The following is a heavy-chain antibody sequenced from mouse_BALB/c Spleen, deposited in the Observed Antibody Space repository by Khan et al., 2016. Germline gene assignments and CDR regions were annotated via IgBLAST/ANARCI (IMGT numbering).Heavy chain of an antibody. D-gene: IGHD1-1*01. CDR1: GYSITSDYA. CDR3: ARAYYGSSYFDY. Sequence: EVQLQESGPGLVKPSQSLSLTCTVTGYSITSDYAWNWIRQFPGNKLEWMGYISYSGSTSYNPSLKSRISITRDTSKNQFFLQLNSVTTEDTATYCCARAYYGSSYFDYWGQGTTLTVSS. J-gene: IGHJ2*01. CDR2: ISYSGST. V-gene: IGHV3-2*02.